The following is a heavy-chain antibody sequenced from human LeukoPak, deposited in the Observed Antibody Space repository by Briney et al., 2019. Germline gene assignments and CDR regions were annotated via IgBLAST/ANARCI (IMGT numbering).Heavy chain of an antibody. D-gene: IGHD2-15*01. CDR3: ARAGGYCGRISCPYYFDY. V-gene: IGHV1-8*02. J-gene: IGHJ4*02. CDR1: GGTFSSYD. CDR2: MNPNSGNT. Sequence: ASVKVSCKASGGTFSSYDINWVRQATGQGLEWMGWMNPNSGNTGYAQKFQGRVTMTRDTSISTAYMELSSLRSEDTAVYYCARAGGYCGRISCPYYFDYWGQGSLVAVSS.